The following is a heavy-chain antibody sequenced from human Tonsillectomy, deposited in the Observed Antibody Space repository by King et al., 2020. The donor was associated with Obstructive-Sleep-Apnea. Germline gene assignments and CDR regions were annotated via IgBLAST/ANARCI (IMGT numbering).Heavy chain of an antibody. V-gene: IGHV4-59*08. CDR2: IYYSWST. CDR3: ADSSGSWGGSFDY. J-gene: IGHJ4*02. CDR1: GGSISRYY. Sequence: QLQESGPGLVKPSETLSLTCTVSGGSISRYYWSWIRQPPGKGLEGIGYIYYSWSTNYNPSLDGRVTKSFDTSRNQFSLKLSSVSAADTAGYYLADSSGSWGGSFDYWGQGALVIVSS. D-gene: IGHD1-26*01.